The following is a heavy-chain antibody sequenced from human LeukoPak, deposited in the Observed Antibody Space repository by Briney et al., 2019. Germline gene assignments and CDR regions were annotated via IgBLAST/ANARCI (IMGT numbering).Heavy chain of an antibody. V-gene: IGHV1-3*01. CDR1: GYTFTSYA. CDR3: ARAPIVVVPAAKDWFDP. D-gene: IGHD2-2*01. CDR2: INAGNGNT. J-gene: IGHJ5*02. Sequence: ASVKVSCKASGYTFTSYAMHWVRQAPEQRLEWMGWINAGNGNTKYSQKFQGRVTITRDTSASTAYMELSSLRSEDTAVYYCARAPIVVVPAAKDWFDPWGQGTLVAVSS.